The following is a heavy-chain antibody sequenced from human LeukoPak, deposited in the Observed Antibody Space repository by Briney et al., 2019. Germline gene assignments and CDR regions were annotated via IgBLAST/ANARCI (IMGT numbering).Heavy chain of an antibody. CDR3: TRDMRPGGADV. CDR2: ILWNGGET. V-gene: IGHV3-9*01. J-gene: IGHJ6*02. Sequence: QSGGSLRLSCSISGFTFTDYAVHWVRQVPGKGLEWVSGILWNGGETGYADSVKGRFTISRDKVKNFLYLQMNSLRVEDTALYFCTRDMRPGGADVWGQGTTVTVSS. CDR1: GFTFTDYA. D-gene: IGHD4-17*01.